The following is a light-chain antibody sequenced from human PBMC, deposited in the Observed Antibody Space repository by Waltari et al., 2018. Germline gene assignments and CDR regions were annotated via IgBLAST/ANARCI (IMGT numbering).Light chain of an antibody. CDR2: AAS. Sequence: DIQMTQSPSSLSASVGDRVTITCRASQVIGSWLAWYQQNPGKAPRRLIYAASTLQSGVPSRFSGSGSGTDFTLTISSVQSEDFATYFCQEVNRFPYTFGQGTKLEIK. CDR3: QEVNRFPYT. J-gene: IGKJ2*01. CDR1: QVIGSW. V-gene: IGKV1-12*01.